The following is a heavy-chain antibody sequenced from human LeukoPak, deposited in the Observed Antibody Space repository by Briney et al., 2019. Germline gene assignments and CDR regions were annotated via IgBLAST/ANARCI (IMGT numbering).Heavy chain of an antibody. Sequence: PGGSLRLSCAASGFALRSYSMNWVRQAPGKGLEWISYISSSLGSTYHADSVKGRFTISRDNAKNSLYLQMNSLRAEDTAVYYCARSWTQEAAAGIHIDNYFDYWGQGTLVTVSS. CDR1: GFALRSYS. J-gene: IGHJ4*02. CDR3: ARSWTQEAAAGIHIDNYFDY. V-gene: IGHV3-21*05. D-gene: IGHD6-13*01. CDR2: ISSSLGST.